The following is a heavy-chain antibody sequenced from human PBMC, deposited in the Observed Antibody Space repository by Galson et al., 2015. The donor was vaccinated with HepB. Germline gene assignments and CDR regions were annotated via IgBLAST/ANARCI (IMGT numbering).Heavy chain of an antibody. CDR1: GFTVSSNY. J-gene: IGHJ6*02. CDR3: ARDGPSGMVGGYYYGMDV. D-gene: IGHD2-15*01. CDR2: IYSGGST. Sequence: SLRLSCAASGFTVSSNYMSWVRQAPGKGLEWVSVIYSGGSTYYADSVKGRFTISRGNSKNTLYLQMNSLRAEDTAVYYCARDGPSGMVGGYYYGMDVWGQGTTVTVSS. V-gene: IGHV3-66*01.